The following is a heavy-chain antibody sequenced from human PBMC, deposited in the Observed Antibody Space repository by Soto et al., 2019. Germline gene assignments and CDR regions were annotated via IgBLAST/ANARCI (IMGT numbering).Heavy chain of an antibody. V-gene: IGHV4-4*02. Sequence: QVQLQESGPGLVKPSGTLSLTCAVSGGSISSSNWWSWVRQPPGKGLEWIGEIYHSGSTNYNPSLQSRFTISVDKSKNQFSLKLSSVTAADTAVYYCARVRWEQQLVPNWFDPWGQGTLVTVSS. CDR2: IYHSGST. CDR3: ARVRWEQQLVPNWFDP. J-gene: IGHJ5*02. CDR1: GGSISSSNW. D-gene: IGHD6-13*01.